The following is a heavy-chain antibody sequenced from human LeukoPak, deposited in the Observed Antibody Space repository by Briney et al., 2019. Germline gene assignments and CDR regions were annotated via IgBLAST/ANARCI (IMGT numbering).Heavy chain of an antibody. D-gene: IGHD3-22*01. J-gene: IGHJ4*02. Sequence: ASVKVSCKVSGYTLTELSMHWVRQAPGKGLEWMGGFDPEDGEIIYAQKFQGRVTMTRDMSTSTVYMELSSLRSEDTAVYYCARVRRFTNYDSSGYPTNFDYWGQGTLVTVSS. CDR1: GYTLTELS. CDR3: ARVRRFTNYDSSGYPTNFDY. V-gene: IGHV1-24*01. CDR2: FDPEDGEI.